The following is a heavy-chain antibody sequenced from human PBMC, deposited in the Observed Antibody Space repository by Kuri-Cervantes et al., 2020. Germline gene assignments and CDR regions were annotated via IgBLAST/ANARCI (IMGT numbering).Heavy chain of an antibody. CDR1: GFTFSSYW. J-gene: IGHJ4*02. D-gene: IGHD3-3*01. V-gene: IGHV3-74*01. CDR3: ARATFDNGGYYTSPFDH. CDR2: INSDGSST. Sequence: GESLKISCAASGFTFSSYWMHWVRQAPGKGLVWVSRINSDGSSTSYADSVKGRFTISRDNAKNTLYLQMNSLRAEDTAVYYCARATFDNGGYYTSPFDHWGQGTLVTVSS.